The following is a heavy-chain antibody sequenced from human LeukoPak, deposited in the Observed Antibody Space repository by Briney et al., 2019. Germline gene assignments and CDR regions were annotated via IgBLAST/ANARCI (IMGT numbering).Heavy chain of an antibody. CDR1: GFTFSSYA. CDR2: INHSGST. V-gene: IGHV4-34*01. D-gene: IGHD2-2*01. J-gene: IGHJ5*02. CDR3: ARGWDIVVVPAAHYNWFDP. Sequence: PGGSLRLSCAASGFTFSSYAMSWIRQPPGKGLEWIGEINHSGSTNYNPSLKSRVTISVDTSKNQFSLKLSSVTAADTAVYYCARGWDIVVVPAAHYNWFDPWGQGTLVTVSS.